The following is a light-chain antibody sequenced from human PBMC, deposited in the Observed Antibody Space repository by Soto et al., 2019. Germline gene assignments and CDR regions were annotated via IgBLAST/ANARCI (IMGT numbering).Light chain of an antibody. CDR1: RDISSW. Sequence: DIQMTQSPSSVPESAGDRVTIPRRASRDISSWLAWYQQKPGKAPKLLISAASSLQSGVPSRFSGSGSGTDFTLTIRSLQPEDFATYYCQQPYSFPITFGRGTR. V-gene: IGKV1-12*01. J-gene: IGKJ5*01. CDR3: QQPYSFPIT. CDR2: AAS.